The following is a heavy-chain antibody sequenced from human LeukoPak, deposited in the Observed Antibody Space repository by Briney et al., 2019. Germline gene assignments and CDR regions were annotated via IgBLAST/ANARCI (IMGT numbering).Heavy chain of an antibody. D-gene: IGHD3-22*01. V-gene: IGHV3-7*01. Sequence: GGSLRLSCAASGFTFSSYWMSWVRQAPGKGLEWVANIKQDGSEKYYVDSVKGRFTISRDNAKNSLYLQMNSLRAEDTAVYYCARDRAYYYDGSGYTEMAVADYWGQGTLVTVSS. CDR2: IKQDGSEK. CDR1: GFTFSSYW. CDR3: ARDRAYYYDGSGYTEMAVADY. J-gene: IGHJ4*02.